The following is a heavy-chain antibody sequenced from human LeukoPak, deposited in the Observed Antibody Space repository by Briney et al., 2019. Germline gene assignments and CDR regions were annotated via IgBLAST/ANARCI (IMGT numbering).Heavy chain of an antibody. V-gene: IGHV4-31*11. CDR3: ARSYGYGTNFDY. CDR2: MYYRGST. D-gene: IGHD5-18*01. CDR1: GGXFSGYY. Sequence: SETLSLTCAVYGGXFSGYYCSWIRQHPGKGLEWIGYMYYRGSTYYNPSLKSRVTISVDTSKNQFSLKLSSVTAADTAVYYCARSYGYGTNFDYWGQGTLVTVSS. J-gene: IGHJ4*02.